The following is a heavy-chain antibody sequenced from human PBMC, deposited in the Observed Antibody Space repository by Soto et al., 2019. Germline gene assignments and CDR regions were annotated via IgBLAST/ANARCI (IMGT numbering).Heavy chain of an antibody. J-gene: IGHJ4*02. V-gene: IGHV3-48*03. D-gene: IGHD3-3*01. CDR2: ISSSGSTI. Sequence: GGSLRLSCAASGFTFSSYEMNWVRQAPGKGLEWVSYISSSGSTIYYADSVKGRFTISRDNAKNSLYLQMNSLRAEDTAVYYCAKNRKHSDFGSGDYPIMGGQGPLVPVSS. CDR1: GFTFSSYE. CDR3: AKNRKHSDFGSGDYPIM.